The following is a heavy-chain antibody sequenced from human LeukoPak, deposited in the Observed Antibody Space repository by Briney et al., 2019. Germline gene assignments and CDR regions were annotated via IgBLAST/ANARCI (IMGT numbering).Heavy chain of an antibody. CDR2: INHSGST. J-gene: IGHJ4*02. CDR1: GGSFSGYY. V-gene: IGHV4-34*01. Sequence: PSETLSLTCAVYGGSFSGYYWSWIRQPPGKGLEWIGEINHSGSTNYNSSLKSRVTISVDTSKNQFSLKLSSVTAADTAVYYCARFRGLSPSGSGGLYYFDYWGQGTLVTVSS. D-gene: IGHD3-10*01. CDR3: ARFRGLSPSGSGGLYYFDY.